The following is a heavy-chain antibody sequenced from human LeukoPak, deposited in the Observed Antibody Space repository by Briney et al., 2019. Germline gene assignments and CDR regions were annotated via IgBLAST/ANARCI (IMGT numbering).Heavy chain of an antibody. V-gene: IGHV1-8*01. Sequence: ASVKVSCKASGYTFTSYDINWVRQATGQGLEWMGWMNPNSGNTGYAQKFQGRVTMTRNTSISTAYMELSSLRSEDTAVYYCARVSSSWYWALNYWGQGTLDTVSS. J-gene: IGHJ4*02. CDR3: ARVSSSWYWALNY. CDR2: MNPNSGNT. CDR1: GYTFTSYD. D-gene: IGHD6-13*01.